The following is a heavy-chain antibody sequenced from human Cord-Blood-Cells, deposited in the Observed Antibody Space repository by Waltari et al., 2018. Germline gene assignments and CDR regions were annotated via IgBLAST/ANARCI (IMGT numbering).Heavy chain of an antibody. Sequence: QVQLQESGPGLVKPSGTLSLTCAVSGGSISSSNWWSWVRQPPGQGLEWLGEIYHSGNTNYNPSLKSRVTISVDKSKNQFSLKLSSVTAADTAVYYCARVRAVLRFLEWLSWFDPWGQGTLVTVSS. CDR1: GGSISSSNW. D-gene: IGHD3-3*01. J-gene: IGHJ5*02. CDR3: ARVRAVLRFLEWLSWFDP. V-gene: IGHV4-4*02. CDR2: IYHSGNT.